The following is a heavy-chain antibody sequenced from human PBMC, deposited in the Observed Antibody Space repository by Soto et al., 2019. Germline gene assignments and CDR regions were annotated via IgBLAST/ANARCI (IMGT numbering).Heavy chain of an antibody. V-gene: IGHV3-23*01. D-gene: IGHD3-22*01. CDR2: ISGGGEST. CDR1: GFTFDNYA. J-gene: IGHJ6*02. Sequence: GGSLRLSGAASGFTFDNYAVSWVRQAPGKGLEWVSTISGGGESTYYADSVKGRFTISRDNSKNTLYLQMNSLRAEDTAVYYCMKDRHYYDSNLAYGMDVWGQGTTVTVSS. CDR3: MKDRHYYDSNLAYGMDV.